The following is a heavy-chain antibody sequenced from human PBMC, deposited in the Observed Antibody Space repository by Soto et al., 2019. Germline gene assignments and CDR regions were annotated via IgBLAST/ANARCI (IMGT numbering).Heavy chain of an antibody. V-gene: IGHV4-28*01. Sequence: QVQLQESGPGLVKPSDTLSLTCAVSGYSISSGSWWGWIRQPPGKGLEWIGYIYYTGTTYYSPSLKSRVTMSVDTSRNQFSLKLSSVTAVDTAVYYCARKPRLEAAEFDYWGQGTLVIVSS. J-gene: IGHJ4*02. CDR1: GYSISSGSW. CDR3: ARKPRLEAAEFDY. CDR2: IYYTGTT. D-gene: IGHD6-13*01.